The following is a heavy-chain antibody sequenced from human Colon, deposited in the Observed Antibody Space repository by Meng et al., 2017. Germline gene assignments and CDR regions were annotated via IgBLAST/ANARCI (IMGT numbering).Heavy chain of an antibody. Sequence: QITWKESGPTLVKPTQTPTLTCSISGFALSGVTVAWIRQPPGKALECLAVIYWDDDKRYRPSLESRLTITKDTSKNQVVLTMTNVDPVDTATYYCARARELWGRPLPSPFDYWGPGTLVTVSS. D-gene: IGHD7-27*01. CDR3: ARARELWGRPLPSPFDY. J-gene: IGHJ4*02. CDR1: GFALSGVT. CDR2: IYWDDDK. V-gene: IGHV2-5*02.